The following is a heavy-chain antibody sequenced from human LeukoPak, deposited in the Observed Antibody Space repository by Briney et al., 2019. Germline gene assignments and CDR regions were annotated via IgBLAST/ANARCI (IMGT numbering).Heavy chain of an antibody. J-gene: IGHJ4*02. CDR2: MSAYNGNT. V-gene: IGHV1-18*01. CDR3: ARDMWFGELSPAPFDY. Sequence: ASVKVSCKASGDTFTSYGISWVRQAPGQGREWMGWMSAYNGNTNYAQTLQGRVTMTTDTSTSTAYMELRSLRSDDTAVYYCARDMWFGELSPAPFDYWGQGTLVTVSS. CDR1: GDTFTSYG. D-gene: IGHD3-10*01.